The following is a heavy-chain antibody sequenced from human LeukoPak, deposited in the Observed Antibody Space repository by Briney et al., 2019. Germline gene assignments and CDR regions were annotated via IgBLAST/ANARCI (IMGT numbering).Heavy chain of an antibody. V-gene: IGHV3-30*04. Sequence: GGSLRLSCAASGFTFSSYAMHWVRQAPAKGLEGVAVISYDGSNKYYADSVKGRFTISRDNSKNSLYLQMNSLRAEDTAVYYCARVPESSSSVFHYYYYYMDVWGKGTTVTVSS. CDR2: ISYDGSNK. D-gene: IGHD6-6*01. J-gene: IGHJ6*03. CDR1: GFTFSSYA. CDR3: ARVPESSSSVFHYYYYYMDV.